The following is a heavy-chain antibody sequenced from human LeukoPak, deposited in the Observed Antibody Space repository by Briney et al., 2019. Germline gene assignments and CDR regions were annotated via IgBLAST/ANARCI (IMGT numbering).Heavy chain of an antibody. CDR3: ASIPEGRGYSYGLRFDY. CDR1: GYTFTSYY. Sequence: GASVKVSCKASGYTFTSYYMHWVRQAPGQGPEWMGIINPSGGYTTYAQRFQGRVTMTRDTSTSTVYMELSSLRSEDTAVYYCASIPEGRGYSYGLRFDYWGQGTLVTVSS. V-gene: IGHV1-46*01. CDR2: INPSGGYT. J-gene: IGHJ4*02. D-gene: IGHD5-18*01.